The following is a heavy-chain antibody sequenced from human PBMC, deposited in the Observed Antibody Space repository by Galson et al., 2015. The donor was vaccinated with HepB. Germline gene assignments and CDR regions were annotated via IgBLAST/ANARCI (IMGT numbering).Heavy chain of an antibody. CDR1: GFTFSSYA. Sequence: GSLRLSCAASGFTFSSYAMSWVRQAPGKGLEWVSAISGSGGSTYYADSVKGRFTISRDNSKNTLYLQMNSLRAEDTAVYYCAKDEGENWYYYDSSANWSLDYWGQGTLVTVSS. D-gene: IGHD3-22*01. J-gene: IGHJ4*02. CDR3: AKDEGENWYYYDSSANWSLDY. CDR2: ISGSGGST. V-gene: IGHV3-23*01.